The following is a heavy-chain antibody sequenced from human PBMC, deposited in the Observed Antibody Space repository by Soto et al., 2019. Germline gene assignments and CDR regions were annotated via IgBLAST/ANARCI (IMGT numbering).Heavy chain of an antibody. Sequence: ASVKVSCKASGYTFTRDTMNWVRQAPGQRLEWRGWINPDNGNTKSSQKFQDRVIITRDTSASTAYMDLSSLRSEDAAVYYCARGIATGQLDPWGQGTLVTVSS. CDR1: GYTFTRDT. V-gene: IGHV1-3*01. CDR2: INPDNGNT. D-gene: IGHD2-15*01. J-gene: IGHJ5*02. CDR3: ARGIATGQLDP.